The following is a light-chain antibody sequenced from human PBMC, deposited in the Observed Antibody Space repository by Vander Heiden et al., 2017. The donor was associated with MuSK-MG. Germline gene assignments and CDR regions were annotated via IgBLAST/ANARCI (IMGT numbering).Light chain of an antibody. CDR1: QSVSIY. V-gene: IGKV3-11*01. Sequence: IVLTQSPATLSLSPGERATLSCRASQSVSIYLAWYQQKPGQAPRLLVYDASNRATGIPARFSDSGYGTDFTLTISSREPEDFAFYYCQQRSNWPLITFGGGTKVEIK. J-gene: IGKJ4*01. CDR2: DAS. CDR3: QQRSNWPLIT.